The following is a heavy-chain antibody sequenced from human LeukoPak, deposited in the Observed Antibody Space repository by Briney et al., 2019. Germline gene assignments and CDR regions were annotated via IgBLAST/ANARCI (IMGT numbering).Heavy chain of an antibody. Sequence: PGGSLRLSCAASGFTFSSYSMNWVRQAPGKGLEWVSSVSSSSSYIYYADSVKSRFTISRDNAKNSLYLQMNSLRAEDTAVYYCARAESSSWYLNWGQGTLVTVSS. J-gene: IGHJ4*02. CDR2: VSSSSSYI. CDR1: GFTFSSYS. CDR3: ARAESSSWYLN. V-gene: IGHV3-21*01. D-gene: IGHD6-13*01.